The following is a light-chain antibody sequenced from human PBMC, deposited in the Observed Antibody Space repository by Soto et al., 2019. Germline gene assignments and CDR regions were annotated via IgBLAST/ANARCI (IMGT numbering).Light chain of an antibody. CDR3: QQYGSSPAIT. CDR2: GAS. Sequence: EIVLTQSPGPLSLSPGERATLSCRASQSVSSSYLAWYQQKPGQAPRLLIYGASSRATGSPDRFSGSGSGTDFTLTISRLEPEDFAVYYCQQYGSSPAITFGQGTRLEIK. V-gene: IGKV3-20*01. CDR1: QSVSSSY. J-gene: IGKJ5*01.